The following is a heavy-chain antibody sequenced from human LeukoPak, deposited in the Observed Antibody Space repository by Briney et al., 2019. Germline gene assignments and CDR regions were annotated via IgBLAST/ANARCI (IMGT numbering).Heavy chain of an antibody. CDR1: GFSFSSYS. CDR2: ISSISSYI. Sequence: PAGSLRLSCVASGFSFSSYSMSWVRQAPGKWLEWVSSISSISSYIYYADSVKGRFTISRDNAKNSLYLQMNSLRAEDTAVYYCARDGYRAAAYYGMDVWGQGTTVTVSS. V-gene: IGHV3-21*01. D-gene: IGHD6-13*01. CDR3: ARDGYRAAAYYGMDV. J-gene: IGHJ6*02.